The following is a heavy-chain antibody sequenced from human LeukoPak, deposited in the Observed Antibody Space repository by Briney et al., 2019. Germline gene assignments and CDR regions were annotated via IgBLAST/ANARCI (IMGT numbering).Heavy chain of an antibody. Sequence: GASMKVSCKASGYTFTSFDINWVRQATGQGLEWMGWMNPNSGRTGYAQKFQGRVTMTRDTSINTAYMELSSLTSEDTAVYYCASFRGSGFDAFDIWGQGTMVTVSS. D-gene: IGHD3-22*01. V-gene: IGHV1-8*01. CDR1: GYTFTSFD. CDR3: ASFRGSGFDAFDI. J-gene: IGHJ3*02. CDR2: MNPNSGRT.